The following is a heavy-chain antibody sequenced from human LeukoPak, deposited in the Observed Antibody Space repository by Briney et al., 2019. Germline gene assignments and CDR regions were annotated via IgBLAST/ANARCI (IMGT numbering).Heavy chain of an antibody. CDR3: AKAQAIFGHNWFDP. CDR2: ISGSGTTT. J-gene: IGHJ5*02. Sequence: PGASLRLSCAASGLTFSNYAMNWVRQAPGKGLEWVSFISGSGTTTQYADSVKGRFTISSDNSKNTLYLQMNSLRAEDTAVYYCAKAQAIFGHNWFDPWGQGTLVTVSS. CDR1: GLTFSNYA. V-gene: IGHV3-23*01. D-gene: IGHD2/OR15-2a*01.